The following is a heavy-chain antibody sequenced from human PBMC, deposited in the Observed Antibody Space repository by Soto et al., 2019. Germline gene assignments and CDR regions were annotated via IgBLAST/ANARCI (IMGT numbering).Heavy chain of an antibody. D-gene: IGHD4-17*01. CDR3: ARDYGDYEPHFGY. V-gene: IGHV4-59*08. Sequence: QVQLQESGPGLVKPSETLSLTCTVSGVFISTSYWSWIRQPPGKGLEWIGCTYYSGNINYNPSLKSRVTISVATSKNQFSLKLSSVTAADTAVYYCARDYGDYEPHFGYWGQGTLVTVSS. J-gene: IGHJ4*02. CDR1: GVFISTSY. CDR2: TYYSGNI.